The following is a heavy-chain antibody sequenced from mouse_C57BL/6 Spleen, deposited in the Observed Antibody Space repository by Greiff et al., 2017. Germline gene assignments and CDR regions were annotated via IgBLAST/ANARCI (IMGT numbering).Heavy chain of an antibody. CDR3: ARCPGGYAMDY. CDR2: INPNNGGT. Sequence: EVQLQQSGPELVKPGASVKISCKASGYTFTDYYMNWVKQSHGKSLEWIGDINPNNGGTSYNQQFKGKDTLTVDKSSSTAYMELRSLTSEDSAVYYCARCPGGYAMDYWGQGTSVTVSS. CDR1: GYTFTDYY. V-gene: IGHV1-26*01. J-gene: IGHJ4*01.